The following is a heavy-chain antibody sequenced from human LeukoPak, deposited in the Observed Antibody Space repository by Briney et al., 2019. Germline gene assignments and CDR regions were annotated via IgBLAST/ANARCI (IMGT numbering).Heavy chain of an antibody. CDR3: AREQIVGATTDAFDI. CDR1: GYTFTGYY. D-gene: IGHD1-26*01. J-gene: IGHJ3*02. V-gene: IGHV1-2*02. CDR2: INPNSGGT. Sequence: ASVKVSCKASGYTFTGYYMHWVRQAPGQGLEWMGWINPNSGGTNYAQKFQGRVTMTRDTSISTAYMELSRLRSDDTAVYYCAREQIVGATTDAFDIWGQGTMVTVSS.